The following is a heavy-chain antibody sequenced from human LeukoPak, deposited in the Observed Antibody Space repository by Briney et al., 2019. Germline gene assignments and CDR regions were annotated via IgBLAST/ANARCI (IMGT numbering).Heavy chain of an antibody. CDR3: ARDNSVGEIAWFFDP. CDR2: INPTGTGT. D-gene: IGHD1-26*01. CDR1: GYSFTSHY. J-gene: IGHJ5*02. V-gene: IGHV1-46*01. Sequence: GASVKVSCEASGYSFTSHYMHWVRQAPGQGLEWVGLINPTGTGTIFAPKFQGRVTMTRDMSTTTDYMEMSSLTSEDTAVYYCARDNSVGEIAWFFDPWGQGTLVTV.